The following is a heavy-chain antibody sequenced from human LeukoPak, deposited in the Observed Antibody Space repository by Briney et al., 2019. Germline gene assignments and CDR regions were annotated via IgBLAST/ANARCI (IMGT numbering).Heavy chain of an antibody. CDR2: ISGSGGST. V-gene: IGHV3-23*01. CDR1: GFTFSSYA. D-gene: IGHD6-19*01. CDR3: ARDYRAATGYSSGWYPYYFDY. Sequence: GGSLRLSCAASGFTFSSYAMSWVRQAPGKGLEWVSAISGSGGSTYYADSAKGRFTISRDNSKNTLYLQMNSLRAEDTAVYYCARDYRAATGYSSGWYPYYFDYWGQGTLVTVSS. J-gene: IGHJ4*02.